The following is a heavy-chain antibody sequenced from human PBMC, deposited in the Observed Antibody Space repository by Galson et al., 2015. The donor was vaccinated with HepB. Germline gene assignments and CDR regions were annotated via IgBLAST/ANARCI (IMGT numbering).Heavy chain of an antibody. CDR2: ISSSSSYI. D-gene: IGHD3-22*01. CDR1: GFTFGSYS. V-gene: IGHV3-21*01. J-gene: IGHJ4*02. CDR3: AREGDYYDSSGYYVRVHDY. Sequence: SLRLSCAASGFTFGSYSMNWVRQAPGKGLEWVSSISSSSSYIYYADSVKGRFTISRDNAKNSLYLQMNSLRAEDTAVYYCAREGDYYDSSGYYVRVHDYWGQGTLVTVSS.